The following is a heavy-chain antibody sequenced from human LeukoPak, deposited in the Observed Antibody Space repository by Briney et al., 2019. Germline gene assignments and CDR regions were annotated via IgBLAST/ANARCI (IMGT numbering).Heavy chain of an antibody. D-gene: IGHD4-17*01. V-gene: IGHV3-23*01. CDR1: GFTFSCYA. Sequence: GVSLRLSCAASGFTFSCYAMSWVRQAPGKGLEWVSAISGSGGSTYYADSVKGRFTISRDNSKNTLYLQMNSLRAEDTAVYYCAKDLYGDYVVTFDYWGQGTLVTVSS. CDR2: ISGSGGST. CDR3: AKDLYGDYVVTFDY. J-gene: IGHJ4*02.